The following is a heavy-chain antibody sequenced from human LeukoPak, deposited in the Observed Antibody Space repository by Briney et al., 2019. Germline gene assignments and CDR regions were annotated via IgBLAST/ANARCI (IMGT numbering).Heavy chain of an antibody. CDR3: AKDILAGVPHINFDY. D-gene: IGHD2-15*01. Sequence: PGGSLRLSCAASGFTVSSNYMSWVRQAPGKGLEWVSVIYSGGSTYYADSVKGRFTISRDNSKNTLYLQMNSLRAEDTAVYYCAKDILAGVPHINFDYWGQGTLVTVSS. CDR2: IYSGGST. CDR1: GFTVSSNY. V-gene: IGHV3-53*01. J-gene: IGHJ4*02.